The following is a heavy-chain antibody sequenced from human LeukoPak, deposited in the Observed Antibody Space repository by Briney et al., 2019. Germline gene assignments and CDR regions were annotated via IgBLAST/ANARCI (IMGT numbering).Heavy chain of an antibody. CDR3: ARSNAAPYYYYYMDV. CDR1: GFTFSSYA. CDR2: LSYDGSDK. J-gene: IGHJ6*03. Sequence: GGSLRLSCAASGFTFSSYAMHWVRQAPGKGLEWVAVLSYDGSDKYYADSVKGRFTISRDNSKNTLFLQMNSLRAEDTAVYYCARSNAAPYYYYYMDVWGKGTTVTVSS. D-gene: IGHD2-2*01. V-gene: IGHV3-30*04.